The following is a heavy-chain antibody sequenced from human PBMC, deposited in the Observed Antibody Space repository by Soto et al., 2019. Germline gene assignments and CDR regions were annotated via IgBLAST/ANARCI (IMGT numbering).Heavy chain of an antibody. V-gene: IGHV3-48*02. D-gene: IGHD6-19*01. J-gene: IGHJ5*02. CDR1: GFTFSSYS. Sequence: PGGSLRLSCAASGFTFSSYSMNRVRQAPGKGLEWVSYISSSSTIYYADSVKGRFTISRDNAKNSLYLQMNSLRDEDTAVYYCARGNSGRWFDPWGQGTLVTVSS. CDR3: ARGNSGRWFDP. CDR2: ISSSSTI.